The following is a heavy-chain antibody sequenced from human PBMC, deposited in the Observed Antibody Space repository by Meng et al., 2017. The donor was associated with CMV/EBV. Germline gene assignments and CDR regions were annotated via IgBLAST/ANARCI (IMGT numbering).Heavy chain of an antibody. Sequence: ASVKVSCKASGYTFTSYGISWVRQAPGQGLEWMGWISAYNGNTNYAQKLQGRVTMTTDTSTSTAYMELRSLRSDDTAVYYCARDPGYCSSTSCPYYYYYGMDVWSQGTTVTVSS. V-gene: IGHV1-18*01. J-gene: IGHJ6*02. CDR2: ISAYNGNT. D-gene: IGHD2-2*03. CDR3: ARDPGYCSSTSCPYYYYYGMDV. CDR1: GYTFTSYG.